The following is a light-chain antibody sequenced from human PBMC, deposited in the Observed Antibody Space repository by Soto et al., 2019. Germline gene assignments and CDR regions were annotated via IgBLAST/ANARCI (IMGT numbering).Light chain of an antibody. J-gene: IGKJ1*01. CDR3: QKYNSAPRT. CDR2: AAS. CDR1: QGISNY. V-gene: IGKV1-27*01. Sequence: DIQMTQSPSSLSASVGDRVTITCRASQGISNYFAWYQQKPGKVPKLLIYAASTLQAAVPSRFSGSGSGTEFLLTIISLQPEDVAAYYCQKYNSAPRTFGQGTKVEIK.